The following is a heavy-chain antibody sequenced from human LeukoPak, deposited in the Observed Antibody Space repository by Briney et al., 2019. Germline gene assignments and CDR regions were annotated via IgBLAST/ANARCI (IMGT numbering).Heavy chain of an antibody. V-gene: IGHV3-23*01. Sequence: PGGSLRLSCAASGFTFSSYAMSWVRQAPGKGLEWVSAISGSGGSTYYADSVKGRFTISRDNSKNTLCLQMNSLRAEDTAVYYCAIPGIAVAGTDYWGQGTLVTVSS. CDR3: AIPGIAVAGTDY. CDR1: GFTFSSYA. CDR2: ISGSGGST. D-gene: IGHD6-19*01. J-gene: IGHJ4*02.